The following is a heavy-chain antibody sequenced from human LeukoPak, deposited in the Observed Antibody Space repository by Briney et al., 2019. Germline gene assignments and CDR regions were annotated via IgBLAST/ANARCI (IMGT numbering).Heavy chain of an antibody. CDR1: GFTFSSYA. J-gene: IGHJ4*02. CDR3: AKDGSWSCTD. V-gene: IGHV3-30*02. CDR2: IAHHGSNK. Sequence: PGGSLRLSRAASGFTFSSYAIHWVRQGPGKGLEWVAYIAHHGSNKYYADSVKGRFTISRDNSKRTLYLQMNSLRADDTAVYYCAKDGSWSCTDWGQGTLVTVSS. D-gene: IGHD2-8*02.